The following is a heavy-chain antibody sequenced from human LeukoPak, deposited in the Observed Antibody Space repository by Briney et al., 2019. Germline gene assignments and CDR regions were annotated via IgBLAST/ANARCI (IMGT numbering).Heavy chain of an antibody. CDR2: FDPEDGET. V-gene: IGHV1-24*01. CDR3: ATVFGKWSTGDYFDY. J-gene: IGHJ4*02. D-gene: IGHD3-10*02. CDR1: GYTLTELS. Sequence: GASVKVSCKVSGYTLTELSMHWVRQAPGKGLEWMGGFDPEDGETIYAQKFQSRVTMTEDTSTDTAYMELSSLRSEDTAVYYCATVFGKWSTGDYFDYWGQGTLVTVSS.